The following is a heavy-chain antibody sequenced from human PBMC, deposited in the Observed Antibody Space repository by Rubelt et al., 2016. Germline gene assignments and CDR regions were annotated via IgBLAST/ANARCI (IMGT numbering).Heavy chain of an antibody. D-gene: IGHD6-19*01. Sequence: QVQLQESGPGLVKPSETLSLTCTVSGGSISSSSYYWGWIRQPPGKGLEWIGSIYYSGSTYYNPSLKSRVTISVDTSKNQFSLKLSSVTAADTAVYYCAARMWSGGWYVDYWGQGSLVTVSS. V-gene: IGHV4-39*07. J-gene: IGHJ4*02. CDR2: IYYSGST. CDR3: AARMWSGGWYVDY. CDR1: GGSISSSSYY.